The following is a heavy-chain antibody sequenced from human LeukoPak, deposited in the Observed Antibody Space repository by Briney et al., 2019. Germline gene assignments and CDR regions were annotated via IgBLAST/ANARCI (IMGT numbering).Heavy chain of an antibody. CDR2: ISSRSSTI. CDR3: ARSLGWESRYFDY. CDR1: GFTFSTYP. D-gene: IGHD1-26*01. V-gene: IGHV3-48*01. Sequence: GGSLRLSCAASGFTFSTYPMNWVRQAPGKGLEWVSYISSRSSTIYYADSVKGRFTISRDNAKNSLYLQMNSLRAEDTAVYYCARSLGWESRYFDYWGQGTLVTVSS. J-gene: IGHJ4*02.